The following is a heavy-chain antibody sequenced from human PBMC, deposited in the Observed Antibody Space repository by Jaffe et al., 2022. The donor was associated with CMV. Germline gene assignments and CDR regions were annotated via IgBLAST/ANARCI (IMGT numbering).Heavy chain of an antibody. J-gene: IGHJ6*03. CDR2: ISSNGGST. V-gene: IGHV3-64*01. D-gene: IGHD5-18*01. Sequence: EVQLVESGGGLVQPGGSLRLSCAASGFTFSSYAMHWVRQAPGKGLEYVSAISSNGGSTYYANSVKGRFTISRDNSKNTLYLQMGSLRAEDMAVYYCARDVRGYSYGYYYYYYMDVWGKGTTVTVSS. CDR1: GFTFSSYA. CDR3: ARDVRGYSYGYYYYYYMDV.